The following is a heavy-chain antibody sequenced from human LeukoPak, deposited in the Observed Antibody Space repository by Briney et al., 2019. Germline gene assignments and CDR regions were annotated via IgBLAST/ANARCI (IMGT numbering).Heavy chain of an antibody. Sequence: SGPTLVKPTQTLTLTCTFSGFSLSTSEVGVGWIRQPPGKALEWLALIHWNDDKRYSPSLKSRLTITKDTSKNQVVLTMTNMDPVDTATYYCAHSKFSMVRGVIPYYSYHYYMDVWGKGTTVTISS. CDR3: AHSKFSMVRGVIPYYSYHYYMDV. V-gene: IGHV2-5*01. J-gene: IGHJ6*03. CDR2: IHWNDDK. CDR1: GFSLSTSEVG. D-gene: IGHD3-10*01.